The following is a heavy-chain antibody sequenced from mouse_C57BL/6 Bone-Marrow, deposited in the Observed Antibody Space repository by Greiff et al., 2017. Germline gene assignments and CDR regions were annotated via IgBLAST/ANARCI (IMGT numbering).Heavy chain of an antibody. CDR1: GYTFTDYY. D-gene: IGHD4-1*01. Sequence: EVQLQQSGPELVKPGASVKISCKASGYTFTDYYMNWVKQSHGKSLEWIGDINPNNGGTSYTQKFKGKATLTVDKSSSTAYMEPRSLTSEDPAVYYCARDWDGRDYFDYWGQGTTLTVSS. CDR2: INPNNGGT. J-gene: IGHJ2*01. V-gene: IGHV1-26*01. CDR3: ARDWDGRDYFDY.